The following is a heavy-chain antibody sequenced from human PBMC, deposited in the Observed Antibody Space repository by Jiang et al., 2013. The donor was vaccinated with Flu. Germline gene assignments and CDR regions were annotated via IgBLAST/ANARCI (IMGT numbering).Heavy chain of an antibody. CDR2: IYYSGST. V-gene: IGHV4-30-4*08. J-gene: IGHJ4*02. CDR1: GGSISSGDYY. Sequence: PGLVKPSQTLTLTCTVSGGSISSGDYYWSWIRQPPGKGLEWIGYIYYSGSTYYNPSLKSRVTISVDTSKNQFSLKLSSVTAADTAVYYCARLVDTAMVYTPFLEFDYWGQGTLVTVSS. D-gene: IGHD5-18*01. CDR3: ARLVDTAMVYTPFLEFDY.